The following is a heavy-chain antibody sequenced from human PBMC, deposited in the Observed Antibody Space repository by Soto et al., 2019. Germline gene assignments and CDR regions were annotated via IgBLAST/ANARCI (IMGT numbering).Heavy chain of an antibody. J-gene: IGHJ6*04. D-gene: IGHD3-16*01. CDR1: GFTLSAYV. V-gene: IGHV3-30*18. CDR2: VSFDGSHE. CDR3: AKGSLGDYDYYGMDV. Sequence: QVQLVESGGGVVQPGRSLRLSCAASGFTLSAYVMHWVRQAPGKGLEWVAGVSFDGSHEYYADSVKGRFNTSRDNSKNTLYLQMNSLRAEDTALYYCAKGSLGDYDYYGMDVWGEGTTVNVSS.